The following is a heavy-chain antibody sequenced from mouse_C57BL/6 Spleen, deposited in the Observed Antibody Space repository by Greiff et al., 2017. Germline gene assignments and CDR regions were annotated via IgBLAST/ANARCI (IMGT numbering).Heavy chain of an antibody. CDR3: ARLKDYDGRDYYAMDY. D-gene: IGHD2-4*01. CDR1: GYTFTSYW. Sequence: QVQLQQPGAELVMPGASVKLSCKASGYTFTSYWMHWVKQRPGQGLEWIGEIDPSDSYTNYNQKFKGKSTLTVDKSSSTAYMQLSSLTSEDSAVYYCARLKDYDGRDYYAMDYWGQGTSVTVSS. CDR2: IDPSDSYT. J-gene: IGHJ4*01. V-gene: IGHV1-69*01.